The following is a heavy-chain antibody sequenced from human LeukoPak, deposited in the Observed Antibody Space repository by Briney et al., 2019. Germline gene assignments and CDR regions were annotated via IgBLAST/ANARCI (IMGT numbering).Heavy chain of an antibody. CDR3: AGPWDQVGFDP. Sequence: ASVKVSCKASGYTFTGYYLHWVRQAPGQGLEWMGWINPNTGRTLYVQNFQGRVTMTRDTSISTAYMELIGLRSDDTAVYYCAGPWDQVGFDPWGQGTLVSVSS. CDR1: GYTFTGYY. V-gene: IGHV1-2*02. CDR2: INPNTGRT. D-gene: IGHD1-26*01. J-gene: IGHJ5*02.